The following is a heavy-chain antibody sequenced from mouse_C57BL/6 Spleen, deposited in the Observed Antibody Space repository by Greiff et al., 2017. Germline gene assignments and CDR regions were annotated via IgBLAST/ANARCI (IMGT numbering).Heavy chain of an antibody. CDR3: ARGEGGIYYGNYYAMDY. CDR2: IDPSDSDT. J-gene: IGHJ4*01. Sequence: QVQLQQPGAELVRPGSSVKLSCKASGYTFTSYWMHWVKQRPIQGLEWIGNIDPSDSDTHYNQKFKDKATLTVDKSSSTAYMQLSSLTSEDSAVYYCARGEGGIYYGNYYAMDYWGQGTSGTVSS. CDR1: GYTFTSYW. D-gene: IGHD2-1*01. V-gene: IGHV1-52*01.